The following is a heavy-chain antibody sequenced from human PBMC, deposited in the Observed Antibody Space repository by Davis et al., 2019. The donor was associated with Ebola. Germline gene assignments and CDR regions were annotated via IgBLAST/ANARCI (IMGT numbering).Heavy chain of an antibody. J-gene: IGHJ6*02. V-gene: IGHV1-69*04. CDR1: GGTFSSYA. D-gene: IGHD6-6*01. Sequence: SVKVSCKASGGTFSSYAISWVRQAPGQGLEWMGRIIPILGIANYAQKFQGRVTITADKSTSTAYMELSSLRSEDTAVYYCATGIAACPSYYYGMDVWGQGTTVTVSS. CDR3: ATGIAACPSYYYGMDV. CDR2: IIPILGIA.